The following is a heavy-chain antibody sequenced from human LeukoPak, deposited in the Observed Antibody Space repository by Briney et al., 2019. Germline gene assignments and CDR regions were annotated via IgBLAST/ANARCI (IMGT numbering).Heavy chain of an antibody. V-gene: IGHV3-48*01. D-gene: IGHD2-21*02. J-gene: IGHJ3*02. CDR2: ISSSSSTI. CDR1: GFTFSSYS. Sequence: PGGSLRLSCAASGFTFSSYSMNWVRQAPGKGLEWVSYISSSSSTIYYADSVKGRFTISRDNAKNSLYLQMNSLRAEDTAVYYCARTDEGSALDIWGQGTMVTVSP. CDR3: ARTDEGSALDI.